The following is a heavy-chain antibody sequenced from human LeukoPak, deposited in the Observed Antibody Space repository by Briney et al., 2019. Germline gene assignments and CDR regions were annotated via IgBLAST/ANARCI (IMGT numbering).Heavy chain of an antibody. CDR1: GFTFSSYA. V-gene: IGHV3-23*01. Sequence: GGPLRLSCAASGFTFSSYAMSWVRQAPGKGLELVSAISGCGGSTYYADSVKGWFTISRDNCKNRLYLQMNSLRAEDTAVYYCARGQNYGDYGYFDLWGRGTLVTVSS. J-gene: IGHJ2*01. CDR2: ISGCGGST. CDR3: ARGQNYGDYGYFDL. D-gene: IGHD4-17*01.